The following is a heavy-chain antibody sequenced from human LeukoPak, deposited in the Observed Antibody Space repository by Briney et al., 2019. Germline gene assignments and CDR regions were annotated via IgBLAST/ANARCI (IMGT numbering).Heavy chain of an antibody. Sequence: SETLSLTCTVSGGSISSSSYYWGWIRQPPGKGLEWIGSIYYSGSTYYNPSLKSRVTISVDTSKNQFSLKLSSVTAADTAVYYCARDRGYSYGPSTFDYWGQGTLVTVSS. D-gene: IGHD5-18*01. CDR1: GGSISSSSYY. V-gene: IGHV4-39*07. CDR2: IYYSGST. J-gene: IGHJ4*02. CDR3: ARDRGYSYGPSTFDY.